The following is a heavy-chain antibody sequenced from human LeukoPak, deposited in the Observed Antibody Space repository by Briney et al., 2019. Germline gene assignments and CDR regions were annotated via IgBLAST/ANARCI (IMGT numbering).Heavy chain of an antibody. V-gene: IGHV3-48*02. CDR2: IRTTAEGAKYA. J-gene: IGHJ4*02. D-gene: IGHD3-9*01. Sequence: GGSLRLSCAASGFTFSSYAMSWVRQAPGKGLEWISNIRTTAEGAKYAYYADSVKGRVTISRDDGKNTLYLHMNSPRDDDTAVYYCATDQRYAFDYWGQGILVTVSS. CDR3: ATDQRYAFDY. CDR1: GFTFSSYA.